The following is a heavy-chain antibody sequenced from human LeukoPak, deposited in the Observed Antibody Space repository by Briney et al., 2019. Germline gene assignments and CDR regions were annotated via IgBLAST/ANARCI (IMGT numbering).Heavy chain of an antibody. CDR1: GYSFTIYW. Sequence: GESLKISCKGSGYSFTIYWIGWVRQMPVKGLEWMGIIYPGDSDTRYSPSFQGQVTISADKSISTAYLQWSSLKASDTAMYYCARRPWGYGDYYWFDPWGQGTLVTVSS. V-gene: IGHV5-51*01. D-gene: IGHD4-17*01. CDR3: ARRPWGYGDYYWFDP. J-gene: IGHJ5*02. CDR2: IYPGDSDT.